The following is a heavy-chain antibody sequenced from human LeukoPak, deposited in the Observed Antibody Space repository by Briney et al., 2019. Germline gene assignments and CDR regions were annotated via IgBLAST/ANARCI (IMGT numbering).Heavy chain of an antibody. CDR3: ARVDGSGSYYRSGAFDI. CDR1: GFTFSTYS. CDR2: INWNGGST. V-gene: IGHV3-20*04. J-gene: IGHJ3*02. Sequence: PGGSLRLSCAASGFTFSTYSMNWVRQAPGKGLEWVSGINWNGGSTGYADSVKGRFTISRDNAKNSLYLQMNSLRAEDTALYYCARVDGSGSYYRSGAFDIWGQGTMVTVSS. D-gene: IGHD3-10*01.